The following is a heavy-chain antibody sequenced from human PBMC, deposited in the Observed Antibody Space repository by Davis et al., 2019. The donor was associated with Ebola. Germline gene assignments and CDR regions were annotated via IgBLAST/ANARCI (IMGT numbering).Heavy chain of an antibody. CDR3: ATDPPPYGSGRHDAFDI. V-gene: IGHV1-24*01. D-gene: IGHD3-10*01. CDR1: GYTLTELS. J-gene: IGHJ3*02. CDR2: FDPEDGET. Sequence: ASVKVSCKVSGYTLTELSMHWVRQDPGKGLEWMGGFDPEDGETIYAQKFQGRVTMTEDTSTDTAYMELSSLRSEDTAVYYCATDPPPYGSGRHDAFDIWVQGTMVTVSS.